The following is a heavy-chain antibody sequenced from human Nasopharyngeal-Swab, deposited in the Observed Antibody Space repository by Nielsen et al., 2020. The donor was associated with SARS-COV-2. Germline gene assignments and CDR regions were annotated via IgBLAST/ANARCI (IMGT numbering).Heavy chain of an antibody. Sequence: SETLSLTCAVYGGSFSGYYWSWIRQPPGKGLEWIGEINHSGSTNDSPSLKSRVTISVDTSKNQFSLKLSSVTAADTAVYYCARDATPYYDFWSGYPNWFDPWGQGTLVTVSS. CDR2: INHSGST. J-gene: IGHJ5*02. D-gene: IGHD3-3*01. CDR1: GGSFSGYY. CDR3: ARDATPYYDFWSGYPNWFDP. V-gene: IGHV4-34*01.